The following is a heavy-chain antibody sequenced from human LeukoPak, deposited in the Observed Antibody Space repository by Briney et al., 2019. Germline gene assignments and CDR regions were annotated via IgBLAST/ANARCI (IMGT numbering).Heavy chain of an antibody. CDR3: ARRTVQSGGFDP. CDR1: GFTFSSYA. V-gene: IGHV3-23*01. CDR2: ISGSGGST. D-gene: IGHD1-1*01. Sequence: GGSLRLSCAASGFTFSSYAMSWVRQAPGKGLEWVSAISGSGGSTYYTDSVKGLFTISRDNSKNTLYLQVNSLRAGDTAIYYCARRTVQSGGFDPWGQGTLVTVSS. J-gene: IGHJ5*02.